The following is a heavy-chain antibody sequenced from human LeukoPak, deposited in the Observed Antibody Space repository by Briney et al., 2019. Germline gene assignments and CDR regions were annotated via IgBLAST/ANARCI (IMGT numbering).Heavy chain of an antibody. Sequence: HWASVKVSCKASGYTFTSYGISWVRQAPGQGLEWMGWISAYNGNTNYAQKLQGRVTMTTDTSTSTAYMELRSLRSDDTAVYYCARGEDIVVVPAARELDYWGQGTLVTVSS. CDR1: GYTFTSYG. D-gene: IGHD2-2*01. CDR2: ISAYNGNT. CDR3: ARGEDIVVVPAARELDY. V-gene: IGHV1-18*01. J-gene: IGHJ4*02.